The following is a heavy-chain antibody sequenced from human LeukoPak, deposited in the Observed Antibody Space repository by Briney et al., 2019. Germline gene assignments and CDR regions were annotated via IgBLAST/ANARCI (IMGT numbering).Heavy chain of an antibody. J-gene: IGHJ4*02. Sequence: ASVKVSCKVSGYTLTELSMHWVRQAPGKGLEWMGGFDPEGGETIYAQKFQGRVTMTEDTSTDTAYMELSSLRSEDTAVYYCATEGPTDGYYYRFDYWGQGTLVTVSS. V-gene: IGHV1-24*01. D-gene: IGHD3-22*01. CDR3: ATEGPTDGYYYRFDY. CDR1: GYTLTELS. CDR2: FDPEGGET.